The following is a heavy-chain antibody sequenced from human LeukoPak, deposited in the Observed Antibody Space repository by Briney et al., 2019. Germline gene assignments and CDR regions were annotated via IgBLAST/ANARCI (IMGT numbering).Heavy chain of an antibody. Sequence: GGSLRLSCAASGFTFSSYSMNWVRQAPGKGLEWVSSISSSSSTIYYADSVKGRFTISRDNAKNSLYLQMNILRAEETAVYYCARENTVTTDYWGQGTLVTVSS. D-gene: IGHD4-11*01. V-gene: IGHV3-48*01. CDR1: GFTFSSYS. CDR2: ISSSSSTI. J-gene: IGHJ4*02. CDR3: ARENTVTTDY.